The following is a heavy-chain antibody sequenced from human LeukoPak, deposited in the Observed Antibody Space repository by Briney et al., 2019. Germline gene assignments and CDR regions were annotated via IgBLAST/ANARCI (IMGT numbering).Heavy chain of an antibody. CDR3: ARSVAVVVPAAMGY. J-gene: IGHJ4*02. CDR1: GYTFTSYA. V-gene: IGHV1-3*01. Sequence: ASVKVSCKASGYTFTSYAMHWVRQAPGQRLEWMGWINAGNGNTKYSQKFQGRVTITRDTSASTAYMELSSLRSEDTAVYYCARSVAVVVPAAMGYWGQGTLVTVSS. CDR2: INAGNGNT. D-gene: IGHD2-2*01.